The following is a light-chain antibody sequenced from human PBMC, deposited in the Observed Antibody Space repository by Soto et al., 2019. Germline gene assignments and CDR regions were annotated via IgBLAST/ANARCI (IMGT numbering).Light chain of an antibody. V-gene: IGKV3-15*01. Sequence: EIVMTQSPATLSVSPGERATLSCRASQSVSSNLAWYQQKPGQAPRLLIYGASTRATGIPARFSGSGSGTEFTLTISSLQSEDVAVYYCQQYNNGPCTFGQGTKLEIK. J-gene: IGKJ2*02. CDR3: QQYNNGPCT. CDR1: QSVSSN. CDR2: GAS.